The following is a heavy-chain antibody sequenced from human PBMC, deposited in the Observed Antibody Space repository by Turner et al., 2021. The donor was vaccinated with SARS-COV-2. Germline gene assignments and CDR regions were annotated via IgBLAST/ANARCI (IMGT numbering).Heavy chain of an antibody. CDR3: ARSRDSSSWSDLSMSAFDI. CDR2: SDPSDSDI. J-gene: IGHJ3*02. Sequence: EVQLVQSGAEVNMPGASLKISCNGSGYSFSSYWIGWVRQMPGKGLECMDISDPSDSDIRYSPSYQGQVTISADKSISTAYLQWSSRKASDTAMYYCARSRDSSSWSDLSMSAFDIWGQGTMVTVSS. V-gene: IGHV5-51*03. D-gene: IGHD6-13*01. CDR1: GYSFSSYW.